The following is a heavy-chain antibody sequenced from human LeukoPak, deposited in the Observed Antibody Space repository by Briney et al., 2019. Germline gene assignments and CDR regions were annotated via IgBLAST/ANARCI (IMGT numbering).Heavy chain of an antibody. V-gene: IGHV1-69*05. Sequence: SVKVSCKASGGTFSSYTISWVRQAPGQGLEWMGGIIPIFGTANYAQKFQGRVTITTDESTSTAYMELSSLRSEDTAVYYCARGRQQLVAYFDYRGQGTLVTVSS. CDR1: GGTFSSYT. CDR3: ARGRQQLVAYFDY. CDR2: IIPIFGTA. D-gene: IGHD6-13*01. J-gene: IGHJ4*02.